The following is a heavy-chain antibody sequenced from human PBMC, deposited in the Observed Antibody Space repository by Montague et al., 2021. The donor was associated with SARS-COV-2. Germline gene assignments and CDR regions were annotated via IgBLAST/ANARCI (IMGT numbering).Heavy chain of an antibody. CDR3: ARGAEYYSDYRGTLRY. J-gene: IGHJ4*02. D-gene: IGHD4-11*01. CDR1: GGSFRGYF. CDR2: INHRGST. Sequence: SETLSLTCAVQGGSFRGYFWSWIRQSPGKGLEWIGEINHRGSTNYTPSLKSRVTIPADTSQNQLSLKVSSVTAADTAVYYCARGAEYYSDYRGTLRYWGQGTPVSVSS. V-gene: IGHV4-34*01.